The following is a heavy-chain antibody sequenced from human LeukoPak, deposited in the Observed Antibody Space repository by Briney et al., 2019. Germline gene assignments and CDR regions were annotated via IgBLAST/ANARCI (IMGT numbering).Heavy chain of an antibody. J-gene: IGHJ4*02. D-gene: IGHD3-10*01. CDR1: GGSISSYY. CDR3: ARSYYGSGSYSHFDY. CDR2: IYYSGST. Sequence: PETLSLTCTVSGGSISSYYWSWIRQPPGKGLEWIGYIYYSGSTNYSPSLKSRVTISVDTSKNQFSLKLSSVTAADTAVYYCARSYYGSGSYSHFDYWGQGTLVTVSS. V-gene: IGHV4-59*08.